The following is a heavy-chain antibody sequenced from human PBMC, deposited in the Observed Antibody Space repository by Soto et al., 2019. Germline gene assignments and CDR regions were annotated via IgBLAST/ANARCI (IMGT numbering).Heavy chain of an antibody. CDR3: ARGGRDGYTV. CDR2: IYHSGST. J-gene: IGHJ4*02. Sequence: SETLSLTCTVSGGSISGSSYYWGWIRQPPGKGLEWIGSIYHSGSTNYNPSLKSRVTISLDTSKNQFSLKLSSVTAADTAVFYCARGGRDGYTVWGQGTLVTVSS. D-gene: IGHD2-15*01. V-gene: IGHV4-39*07. CDR1: GGSISGSSYY.